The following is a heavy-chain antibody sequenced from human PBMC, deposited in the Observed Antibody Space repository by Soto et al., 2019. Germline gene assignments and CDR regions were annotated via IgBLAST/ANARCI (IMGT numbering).Heavy chain of an antibody. CDR2: ISSDGSST. CDR1: GFTLSSYW. J-gene: IGHJ3*02. Sequence: GGSLRLSCAASGFTLSSYWIHWVRQAPGKGPVWVSHISSDGSSTYYADSVKGRFTTSRDNAKNTLYLQMNSLRAEDTAVYYCARRPHGFDIWGQGTMVTVSS. V-gene: IGHV3-74*01. CDR3: ARRPHGFDI.